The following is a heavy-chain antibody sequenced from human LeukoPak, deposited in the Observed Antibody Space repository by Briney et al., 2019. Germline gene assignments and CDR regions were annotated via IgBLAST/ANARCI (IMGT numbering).Heavy chain of an antibody. Sequence: SVKVSCKASGGTFSSYAISWVRQAPGQGLEWMGRIIPILGIANYAQKFQGRVTITADKSTSTAYMEPSSLRSEDTAVYYCASSHAIDYGDFYYYGMDVWGQGTTVTVSS. CDR1: GGTFSSYA. V-gene: IGHV1-69*04. CDR2: IIPILGIA. J-gene: IGHJ6*02. CDR3: ASSHAIDYGDFYYYGMDV. D-gene: IGHD4-17*01.